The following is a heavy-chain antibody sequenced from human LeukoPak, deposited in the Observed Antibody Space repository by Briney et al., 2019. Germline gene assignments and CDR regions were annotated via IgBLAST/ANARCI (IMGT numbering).Heavy chain of an antibody. V-gene: IGHV3-7*03. CDR2: IKQDGGEK. D-gene: IGHD3-3*01. CDR1: GFTFSSYW. J-gene: IGHJ3*02. Sequence: GGSLRLSCAASGFTFSSYWMSWVRQAPGKGLEWVANIKQDGGEKYYVDSVKGRFTISRDNAKNSLYLQMNSLRAEDTAVYYCARVEDSYDFWSGYYPHAFDIWGQGTMVTVSS. CDR3: ARVEDSYDFWSGYYPHAFDI.